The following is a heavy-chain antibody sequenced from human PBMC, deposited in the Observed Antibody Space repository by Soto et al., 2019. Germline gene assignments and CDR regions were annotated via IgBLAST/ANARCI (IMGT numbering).Heavy chain of an antibody. CDR1: GFTFSSYG. Sequence: PGGSLRLSCAASGFTFSSYGMHWVRQAPGKGLEWVAVIWYDGSNKYYADSVKGRFTISRDNSKNTLYLQMNSLRAEDTAVYYCARDSSSWSYYYYYYGMDVWGQGTTVTSP. D-gene: IGHD6-13*01. V-gene: IGHV3-33*01. CDR2: IWYDGSNK. J-gene: IGHJ6*02. CDR3: ARDSSSWSYYYYYYGMDV.